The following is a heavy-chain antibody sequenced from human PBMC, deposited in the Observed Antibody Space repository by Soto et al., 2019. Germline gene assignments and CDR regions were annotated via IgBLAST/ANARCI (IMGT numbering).Heavy chain of an antibody. Sequence: ASVKVSCKASGYTFTSYGISWVRQAPGQGLEWMGWISAYNGNTNYAQKLQGRVTMTTDTSTSTAYMELRSLRSDDTAVYYCARDTRITCTTRSDAFDFWGQGTMVTVSS. V-gene: IGHV1-18*01. D-gene: IGHD1-7*01. CDR2: ISAYNGNT. J-gene: IGHJ3*01. CDR3: ARDTRITCTTRSDAFDF. CDR1: GYTFTSYG.